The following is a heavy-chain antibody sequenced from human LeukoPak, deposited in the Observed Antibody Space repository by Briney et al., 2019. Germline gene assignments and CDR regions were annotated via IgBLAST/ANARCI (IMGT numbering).Heavy chain of an antibody. CDR2: ISGSSGTA. CDR1: GYSFTSYW. Sequence: GESLKISCKGSGYSFTSYWIGWVRQAPGKGLEWVSVISGSSGTAFYAGSVKGRFTISRDNSKNTLYLEMSSLRVEDTALYYCAKGGGDNYYSSIDSWGQGTLVTVSA. D-gene: IGHD2-21*02. V-gene: IGHV3-23*01. CDR3: AKGGGDNYYSSIDS. J-gene: IGHJ4*02.